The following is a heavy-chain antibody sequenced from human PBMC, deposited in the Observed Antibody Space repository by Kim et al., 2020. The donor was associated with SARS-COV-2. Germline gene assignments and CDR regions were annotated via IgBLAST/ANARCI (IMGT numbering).Heavy chain of an antibody. D-gene: IGHD2-21*02. J-gene: IGHJ4*02. CDR3: AKKLAASTAGPGNYFDY. Sequence: GGSLRLSCAASGFTFSDYVMTWVRQAPGKGLEWISTITGGGGETFYADSVKGRLTISRDDSKNTVYLQMKSLRAEDTAVYYCAKKLAASTAGPGNYFDYWGQGTLVTVSS. CDR2: ITGGGGET. CDR1: GFTFSDYV. V-gene: IGHV3-23*01.